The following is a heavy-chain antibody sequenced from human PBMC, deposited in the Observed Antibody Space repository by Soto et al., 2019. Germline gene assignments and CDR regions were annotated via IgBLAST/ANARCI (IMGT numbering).Heavy chain of an antibody. CDR2: INAGNGNT. CDR3: ARDRGSSSWYPDYYYYMDV. J-gene: IGHJ6*03. V-gene: IGHV1-3*01. D-gene: IGHD6-13*01. CDR1: GYTFTSYA. Sequence: ASVKVSCKASGYTFTSYAMHWVRQAPGQRLEWMGWINAGNGNTKYSQKFQGRVTITRDTSASTAYMELSSLRSEDTAVYYCARDRGSSSWYPDYYYYMDVWGKGTTVTVSS.